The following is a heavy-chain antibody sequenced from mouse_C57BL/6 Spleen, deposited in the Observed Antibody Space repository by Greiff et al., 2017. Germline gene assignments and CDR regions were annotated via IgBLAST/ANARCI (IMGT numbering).Heavy chain of an antibody. CDR2: ISDGGSYT. V-gene: IGHV5-4*01. CDR3: ARDAITTVVDWYFDV. J-gene: IGHJ1*03. CDR1: GFTFSSYA. D-gene: IGHD1-1*01. Sequence: EVMLVESGGGLVKPGGSLKLSCAASGFTFSSYAMSWVRQTPEKRLEWVATISDGGSYTYYPDNVKGRFTISRDNAKNNLYLQMSHLKSEDTAMYYCARDAITTVVDWYFDVWGTGTTVTVSS.